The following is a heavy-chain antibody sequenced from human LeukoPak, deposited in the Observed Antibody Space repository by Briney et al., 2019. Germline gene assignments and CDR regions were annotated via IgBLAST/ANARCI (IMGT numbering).Heavy chain of an antibody. D-gene: IGHD3-10*01. CDR2: IIPIFGTA. Sequence: SVKVSCKASGGTFSSYAISWVRQAPGQGLEWVGGIIPIFGTANYAQKFQGRVTITADESTSTAYMELSSLRSEDTAVYCCASGESGSSPSHYYYYGMDVWGQGTTVTVSS. V-gene: IGHV1-69*13. CDR3: ASGESGSSPSHYYYYGMDV. J-gene: IGHJ6*02. CDR1: GGTFSSYA.